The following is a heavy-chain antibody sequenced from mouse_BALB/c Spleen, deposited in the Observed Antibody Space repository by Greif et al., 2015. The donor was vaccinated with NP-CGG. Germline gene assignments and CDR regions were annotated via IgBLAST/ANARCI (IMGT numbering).Heavy chain of an antibody. Sequence: QVQLQQSGAELAKPGASVTLSCKASGYTFTSYWMHWVKQRPGQGLEWIGEINPSNGRTNYNEKFKSKATLTVDKSSGTADMQLSSLTSEYSAVYYCARGSWFDYWGQGTTLTVST. J-gene: IGHJ2*01. CDR3: ARGSWFDY. CDR2: INPSNGRT. V-gene: IGHV1S81*02. CDR1: GYTFTSYW.